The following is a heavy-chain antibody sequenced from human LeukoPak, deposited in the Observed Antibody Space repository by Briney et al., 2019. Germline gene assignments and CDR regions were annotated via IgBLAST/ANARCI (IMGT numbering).Heavy chain of an antibody. CDR2: INHSGST. J-gene: IGHJ5*02. V-gene: IGHV4-34*01. Sequence: SETLSLTCAVYGGSFSGFYWSWIRQPPGKGLEWIGEINHSGSTYYNPSLKSRVTISVDTSKNQFSLKLTSVTAADTAVYYCARHYGPWGQGTLVTVSS. D-gene: IGHD3-16*01. CDR1: GGSFSGFY. CDR3: ARHYGP.